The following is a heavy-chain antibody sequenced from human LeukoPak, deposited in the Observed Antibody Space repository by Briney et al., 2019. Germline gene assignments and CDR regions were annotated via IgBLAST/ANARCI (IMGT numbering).Heavy chain of an antibody. CDR3: ARGRY. Sequence: PGGSLRLSCAAPGFTFSGYWMSWVRQTPGKGLEWVANIKHDGSDKYYVDSVKGRFTISRDNAKNSLDLQMNSLRAEDTAVYYCARGRYWGQGTLVTVSS. CDR2: IKHDGSDK. V-gene: IGHV3-7*01. J-gene: IGHJ4*02. CDR1: GFTFSGYW.